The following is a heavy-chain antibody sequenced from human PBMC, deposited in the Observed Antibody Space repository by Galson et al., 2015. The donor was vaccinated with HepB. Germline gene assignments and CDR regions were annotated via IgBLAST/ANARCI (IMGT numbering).Heavy chain of an antibody. CDR3: AKVGGTYYGSGRPFDY. CDR2: ISGSGDST. CDR1: GFTFSSFA. Sequence: SLRLSCAASGFTFSSFAMSWVRQAPGKGLEWVSSISGSGDSTSYADSVKGRFTISRDNPTHTLYLQVNSLRAEDTAVYYCAKVGGTYYGSGRPFDYWGQGTLVPVSS. V-gene: IGHV3-23*01. J-gene: IGHJ4*02. D-gene: IGHD3-10*01.